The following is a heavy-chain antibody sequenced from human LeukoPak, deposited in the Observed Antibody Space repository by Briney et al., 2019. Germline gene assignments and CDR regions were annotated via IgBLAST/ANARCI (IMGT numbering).Heavy chain of an antibody. CDR1: GFTFSSYS. CDR3: ATSVGSGYYPTTLDY. J-gene: IGHJ4*02. V-gene: IGHV4-59*08. CDR2: IYYSGST. D-gene: IGHD3-22*01. Sequence: GSLRLSCAASGFTFSSYSMNWIRQPPGKGLEWIGYIYYSGSTNYNPSLKSRVTISVDTSKNQFSLKLSSVTAADTAVYYCATSVGSGYYPTTLDYWGQGTLVTVSS.